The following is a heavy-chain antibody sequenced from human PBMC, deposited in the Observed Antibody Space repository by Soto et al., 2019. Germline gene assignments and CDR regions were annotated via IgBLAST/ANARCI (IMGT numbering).Heavy chain of an antibody. J-gene: IGHJ3*01. D-gene: IGHD2-21*02. Sequence: QGLLVASGGGVVQPGGSLRLSCAASGFVFSAYGIHWVRHSEDRGLEWVATISADGRKKFYADSVKGRFIVSRDNSKKTLSLQMTNVESRDSGLYSCAKGSPGIPCDLWGQGTTVAVSS. CDR1: GFVFSAYG. V-gene: IGHV3-30*18. CDR3: AKGSPGIPCDL. CDR2: ISADGRKK.